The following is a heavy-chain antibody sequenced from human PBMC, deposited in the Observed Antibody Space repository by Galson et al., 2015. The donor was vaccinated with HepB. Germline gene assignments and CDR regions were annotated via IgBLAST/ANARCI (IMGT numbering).Heavy chain of an antibody. CDR3: ARDRGAGNSWYKVGWFDP. V-gene: IGHV3-53*01. D-gene: IGHD6-13*01. Sequence: SLRLSCAASGFTVSSDYMSWVRQAPGKGLEWVSSIYSGGSTDYADSVKGRFTISRDNSKNTLYLQMSSLRVEDTAVYHCARDRGAGNSWYKVGWFDPWGQGTLVTVSS. CDR1: GFTVSSDY. CDR2: IYSGGST. J-gene: IGHJ5*02.